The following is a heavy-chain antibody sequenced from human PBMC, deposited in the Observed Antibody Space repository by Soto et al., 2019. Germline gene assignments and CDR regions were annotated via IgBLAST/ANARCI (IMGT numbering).Heavy chain of an antibody. V-gene: IGHV3-74*03. J-gene: IGHJ5*02. CDR1: GFSFGGHW. D-gene: IGHD2-15*01. Sequence: EVQLVESGGGLVQPGGSLRLSCAASGFSFGGHWMQWVRQVPGKGLVWVAHVDGDGSTKYAASVKGRFTVSRDNAKNTLHLQMNSLRVEDTAVYHCARVKGGSGGKGDPLDLWGQGTLVTVSS. CDR3: ARVKGGSGGKGDPLDL. CDR2: VDGDGST.